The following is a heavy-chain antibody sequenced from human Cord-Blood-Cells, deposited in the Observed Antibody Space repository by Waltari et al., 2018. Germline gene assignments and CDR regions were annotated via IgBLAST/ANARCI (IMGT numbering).Heavy chain of an antibody. CDR3: ARATGDSPKDDAFDI. CDR2: INPNSGGT. CDR1: GYTFTGYY. V-gene: IGHV1-2*04. J-gene: IGHJ3*02. D-gene: IGHD7-27*01. Sequence: QVQLVQSGAEVKKPGASVKVSCKASGYTFTGYYMHWVRQAPGQGLEWMGWINPNSGGTNYAQKFQGWVTMTRDTSISTAYMELSRLRSDDTAVYYCARATGDSPKDDAFDIWGQGTMVTVSS.